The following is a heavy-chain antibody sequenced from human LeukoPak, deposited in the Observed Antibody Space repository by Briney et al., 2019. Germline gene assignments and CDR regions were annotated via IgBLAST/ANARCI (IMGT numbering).Heavy chain of an antibody. D-gene: IGHD6-19*01. CDR1: GFTFSNYA. J-gene: IGHJ1*01. CDR3: AKDNIAVAGTGTEYFQH. Sequence: GGSLRLSCAASGFTFSNYAMSWVRQAPGKGLEWVSGISWNSGSIGYADSVKGRFTISRDNAKNSLYLQMNSLRAEDTALYYCAKDNIAVAGTGTEYFQHWGQGTLVTVSS. V-gene: IGHV3-9*01. CDR2: ISWNSGSI.